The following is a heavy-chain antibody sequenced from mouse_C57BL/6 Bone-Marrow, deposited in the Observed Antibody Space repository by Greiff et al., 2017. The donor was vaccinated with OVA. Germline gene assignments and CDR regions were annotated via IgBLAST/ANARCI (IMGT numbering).Heavy chain of an antibody. CDR1: GYTFTSYW. Sequence: VQLQQSGTVLARPGASVKMSCKTSGYTFTSYWMHWVKQRPGQGLEWIGAIYPGNSDTSYKQKFKGKAKLTAVTSASTEYMGRSSVTNEDSEVYYCTRGNWDGVYFDYWGQGTTLTVSS. CDR2: IYPGNSDT. V-gene: IGHV1-5*01. CDR3: TRGNWDGVYFDY. D-gene: IGHD4-1*01. J-gene: IGHJ2*01.